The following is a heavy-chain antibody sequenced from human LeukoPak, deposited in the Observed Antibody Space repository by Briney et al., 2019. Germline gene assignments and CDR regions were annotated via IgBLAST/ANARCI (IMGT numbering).Heavy chain of an antibody. CDR1: GYTFSSYW. V-gene: IGHV3-7*01. CDR3: ARDGDCSSTSCYTGTIDY. Sequence: GGSLRLSCAASGYTFSSYWMSWVRQAPGKGLEWVANIKQDGSEKYYVDSVKGRFTISRDNAKNSLYLQMNSLRAEDTAVYYCARDGDCSSTSCYTGTIDYWGQGTLVTVSS. CDR2: IKQDGSEK. J-gene: IGHJ4*02. D-gene: IGHD2-2*02.